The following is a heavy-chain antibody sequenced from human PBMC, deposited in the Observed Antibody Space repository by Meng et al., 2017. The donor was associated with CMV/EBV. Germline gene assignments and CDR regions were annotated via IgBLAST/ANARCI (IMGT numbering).Heavy chain of an antibody. Sequence: LRLSCTVSGGSVSSGSYYWSWIRQPPGKGLEWIGYIYYSGSTNYNPSLKSRVTISVDTSKNQFSLKLSSVTAADTAVYYCAWAFYYDSSGNWFDPWGQGTLVTVSS. V-gene: IGHV4-61*01. J-gene: IGHJ5*02. CDR2: IYYSGST. CDR1: GGSVSSGSYY. CDR3: AWAFYYDSSGNWFDP. D-gene: IGHD3-22*01.